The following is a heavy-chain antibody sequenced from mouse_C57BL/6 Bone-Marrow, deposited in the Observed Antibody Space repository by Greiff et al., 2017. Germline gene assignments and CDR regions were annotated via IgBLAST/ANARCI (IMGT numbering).Heavy chain of an antibody. CDR2: IFPGSGST. J-gene: IGHJ4*01. V-gene: IGHV1-75*01. D-gene: IGHD2-5*01. CDR1: GYTFTDYY. Sequence: VQLQQSGPELVKPVASVKISCKASGYTFTDYYINWVKQMPGQGLEWIGWIFPGSGSTYYNEKFKGKATLTVDKSSSKAYMLLSSLTSEDSAVYFCSAYYSNYYAMDYWGQGTSVTVSS. CDR3: SAYYSNYYAMDY.